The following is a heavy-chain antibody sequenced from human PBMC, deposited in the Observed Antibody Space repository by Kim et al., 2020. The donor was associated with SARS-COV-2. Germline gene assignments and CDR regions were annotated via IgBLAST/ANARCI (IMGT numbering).Heavy chain of an antibody. CDR3: ARHVHTQGRYFDYLASYYFNY. CDR2: INPGDSET. CDR1: GYSFTTYW. Sequence: GESLKISCKGSGYSFTTYWIVWVRQMPGKGLEWMGVINPGDSETRYGPSFQGQVTISVDTSISTAFLQWSSLNASDSAMYYCARHVHTQGRYFDYLASYYFNYWGQGTLVTVSS. V-gene: IGHV5-51*01. D-gene: IGHD3-9*01. J-gene: IGHJ4*02.